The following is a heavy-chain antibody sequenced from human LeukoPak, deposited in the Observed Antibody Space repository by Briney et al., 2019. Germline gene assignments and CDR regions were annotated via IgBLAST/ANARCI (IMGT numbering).Heavy chain of an antibody. J-gene: IGHJ4*02. CDR2: ISGSGGST. D-gene: IGHD3-9*01. CDR1: GFTFSSYA. Sequence: GGSLRLSCAASGFTFSSYAMSWVRQAPGKGLEWVSAISGSGGSTYYADSVKGRFTISRDNSKNTLYLQMNSLRAEDTAVYYCAKVAALYYDILTGGYDYWGQGTLVTVSS. CDR3: AKVAALYYDILTGGYDY. V-gene: IGHV3-23*01.